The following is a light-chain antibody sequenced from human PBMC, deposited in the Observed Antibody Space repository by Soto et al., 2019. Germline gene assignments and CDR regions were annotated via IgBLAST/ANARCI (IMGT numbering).Light chain of an antibody. CDR3: QQYNNWPQT. CDR2: DAS. CDR1: ESVSGSS. V-gene: IGKV3-15*01. Sequence: IVLTQSPCTLSLYTGERAALSCRASESVSGSSLAWYQQRPGQAPRLLIYDASTRATGIPARFSGSGSGTDFTLTISGLQSEDFAVYYCQQYNNWPQTFGQGTKVDI. J-gene: IGKJ1*01.